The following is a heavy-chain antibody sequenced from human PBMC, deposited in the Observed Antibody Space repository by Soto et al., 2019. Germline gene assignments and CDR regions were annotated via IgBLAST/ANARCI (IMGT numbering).Heavy chain of an antibody. CDR3: AKAYSSGWSEGYLEY. CDR2: FCGSGGT. Sequence: EVQLLESGGGLGQPGVSLRLSCIASGFTFSRYARLWVRHSRGKALEWVSSFCGSGGTYYADSVKGRFTISRDNSKNTLYLQMNSLRDEDTAVYYCAKAYSSGWSEGYLEYWGQGTPVTVSS. D-gene: IGHD6-19*01. V-gene: IGHV3-23*01. CDR1: GFTFSRYA. J-gene: IGHJ4*02.